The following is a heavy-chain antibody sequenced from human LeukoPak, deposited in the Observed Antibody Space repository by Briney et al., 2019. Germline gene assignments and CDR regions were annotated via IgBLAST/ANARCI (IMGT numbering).Heavy chain of an antibody. CDR3: ARDGQWLPFDAAFAV. CDR2: IIPIVGTA. J-gene: IGHJ3*01. Sequence: ASVKVSCKASGGTFSSYAISWVRQAPGQGLEWMGGIIPIVGTANYAQKFQGRVTVTADKSTSTAYMELSSPRSEDTAVYYCARDGQWLPFDAAFAVWGQGTMVTVSS. V-gene: IGHV1-69*06. D-gene: IGHD6-19*01. CDR1: GGTFSSYA.